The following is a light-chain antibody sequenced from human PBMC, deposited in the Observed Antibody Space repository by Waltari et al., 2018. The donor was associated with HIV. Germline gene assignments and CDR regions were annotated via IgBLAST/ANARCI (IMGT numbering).Light chain of an antibody. CDR1: QSVSSY. J-gene: IGKJ4*01. CDR3: QRRDNWPLT. V-gene: IGKV3-11*01. CDR2: DAS. Sequence: EIVLTQSPATLSLSPRERATLSCRASQSVSSYLAWYQQKPGQAPRLLIYDASNRAAGIPARFSGSGSGTDFILTISSLEPEDFALYYCQRRDNWPLTFGGGTKVEIK.